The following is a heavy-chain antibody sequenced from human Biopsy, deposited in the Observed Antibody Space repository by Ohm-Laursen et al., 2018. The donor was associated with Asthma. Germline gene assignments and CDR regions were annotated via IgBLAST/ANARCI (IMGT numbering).Heavy chain of an antibody. D-gene: IGHD3-10*01. CDR1: GYTFNSAG. CDR2: INVYNGNT. CDR3: ARAADYSHYYGIDV. Sequence: AASVKVSCKTSGYTFNSAGITWVRQAPGQGLEWMGWINVYNGNTKVAQKLQDRVTMITDTSTSTAYMELRSLRSDDTAVYFCARAADYSHYYGIDVWGQGTTVTVS. J-gene: IGHJ6*02. V-gene: IGHV1-18*01.